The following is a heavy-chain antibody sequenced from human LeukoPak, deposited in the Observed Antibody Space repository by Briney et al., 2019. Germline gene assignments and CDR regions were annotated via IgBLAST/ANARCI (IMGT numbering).Heavy chain of an antibody. J-gene: IGHJ4*02. CDR2: ISAFDGNT. V-gene: IGHV1-18*01. CDR3: ARVGRQYYNTNVFYDTETDFDY. CDR1: GYTFTDHG. D-gene: IGHD3-22*01. Sequence: ASVKVSCKTSGYTFTDHGISRVRQAPGEGLEWMGWISAFDGNTDYAQKVQGRLTFTTDTSTTTAYMELRSLTSDDTAVYYCARVGRQYYNTNVFYDTETDFDYWGQGTLVTVSS.